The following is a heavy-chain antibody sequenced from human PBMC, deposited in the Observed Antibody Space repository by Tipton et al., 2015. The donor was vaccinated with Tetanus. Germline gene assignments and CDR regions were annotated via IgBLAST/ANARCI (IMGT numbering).Heavy chain of an antibody. Sequence: TLSLTCTVSGGSISSYYWSWIRQPPGKGLEWIGYIYYSGSTNYNPSLKSRVTISVDTSKNQFSLKLSSVTAADTAVYYCARGYSSGWYLKNWGQGTLVTVSS. D-gene: IGHD6-19*01. J-gene: IGHJ4*02. V-gene: IGHV4-59*01. CDR2: IYYSGST. CDR1: GGSISSYY. CDR3: ARGYSSGWYLKN.